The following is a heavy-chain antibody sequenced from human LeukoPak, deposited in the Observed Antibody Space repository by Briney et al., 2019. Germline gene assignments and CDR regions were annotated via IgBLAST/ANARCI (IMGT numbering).Heavy chain of an antibody. CDR1: GGSISSYY. CDR2: IYTSGST. D-gene: IGHD3/OR15-3a*01. J-gene: IGHJ2*01. V-gene: IGHV4-4*07. CDR3: AREGGLLDTSSYWYFDL. Sequence: SETLSPTCTVSGGSISSYYWSWIRQPAGKGLEWIGRIYTSGSTYYNPSLRSRVTISVDTSKNQFSMKLTSVTAADTAVYYCAREGGLLDTSSYWYFDLWGRGTLVTVSS.